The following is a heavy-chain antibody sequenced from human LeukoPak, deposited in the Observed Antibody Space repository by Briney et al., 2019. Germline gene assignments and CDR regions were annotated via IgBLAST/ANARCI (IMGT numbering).Heavy chain of an antibody. CDR2: ISTGGSTI. J-gene: IGHJ3*02. V-gene: IGHV3-11*04. CDR1: GFTFSDYY. D-gene: IGHD3-3*01. Sequence: GGSLRLSCAASGFTFSDYYMGWIRQAPGKGLEWVSYISTGGSTIYYADSVKGRFTISRDNAKNSLSLQMNSLRAEDTAVYYCAKVPVFSLTISEVVTDDAFDIWGQGTIVTVSS. CDR3: AKVPVFSLTISEVVTDDAFDI.